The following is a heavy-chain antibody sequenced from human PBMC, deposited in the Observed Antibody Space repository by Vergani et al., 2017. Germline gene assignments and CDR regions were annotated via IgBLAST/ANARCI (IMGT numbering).Heavy chain of an antibody. D-gene: IGHD3-22*01. V-gene: IGHV3-74*02. Sequence: VQLVESGGGVVQPGRSLRLSCAASGFTFSSYAMHWVRQAPGKGLLWVSRIKSDGSITAYADSVKGRFTISRDNSKNMLYLQMNSLRAEDTAVYYCARLSYDTTPYLQGGYDCWGQGTLVSVSS. CDR2: IKSDGSIT. CDR1: GFTFSSYA. CDR3: ARLSYDTTPYLQGGYDC. J-gene: IGHJ4*02.